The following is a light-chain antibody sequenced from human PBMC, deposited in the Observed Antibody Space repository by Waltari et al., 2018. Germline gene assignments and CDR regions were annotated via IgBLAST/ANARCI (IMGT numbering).Light chain of an antibody. Sequence: QSALTQPASVSGSPGQSITISCTGTRSHICHYNLASWYQQDPGKAPKVIIYEVNKRPSGVSNRFSGSKSGNTASLTISGLQAEDEADYYCCSYIGDSAWVFGGGTKVTVL. CDR1: RSHICHYNL. CDR3: CSYIGDSAWV. V-gene: IGLV2-23*02. J-gene: IGLJ3*02. CDR2: EVN.